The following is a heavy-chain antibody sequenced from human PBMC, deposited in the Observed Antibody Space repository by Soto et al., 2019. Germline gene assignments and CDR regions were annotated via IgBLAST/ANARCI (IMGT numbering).Heavy chain of an antibody. Sequence: QVHLVESGGGLVQPGRSLTISCVGSGFAFSTYGMHWVRQAPAKGLEWVALISYDGTDKYYADSVKGRFSISRYNSKQTLSLQMDSLRPEDTAVYYCAKDFGAWYDSWGQGTLVNVSS. CDR3: AKDFGAWYDS. D-gene: IGHD6-19*01. CDR1: GFAFSTYG. CDR2: ISYDGTDK. J-gene: IGHJ5*02. V-gene: IGHV3-30*18.